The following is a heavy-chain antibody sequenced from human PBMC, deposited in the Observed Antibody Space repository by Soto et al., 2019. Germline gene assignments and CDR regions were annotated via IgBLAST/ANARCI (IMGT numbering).Heavy chain of an antibody. CDR1: GFTFSNAW. J-gene: IGHJ6*02. CDR3: TTDLTLITGGYGMDV. Sequence: PVGSLRLSCAASGFTFSNAWMSWVRQAPGKGLEWVGRIKSKTDGGTTDYAAPVKGRFTISRDDSKNTLYLQMNSLKTEDTAVYYCTTDLTLITGGYGMDVWGQGTTVTVSS. CDR2: IKSKTDGGTT. V-gene: IGHV3-15*01. D-gene: IGHD3-22*01.